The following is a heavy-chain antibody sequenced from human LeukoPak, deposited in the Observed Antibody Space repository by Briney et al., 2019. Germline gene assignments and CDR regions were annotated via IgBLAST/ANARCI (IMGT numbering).Heavy chain of an antibody. CDR1: GGTFSSYA. Sequence: ASVKVSCKASGGTFSSYAISWVRQAPGQGLEWMGWISAYNGNTNYAQKLQGRVTMTTDTSTSTAYMELRSLRSDDTAVYYCARGGRSSSWYVLNFDYWGQGTLVTVSS. V-gene: IGHV1-18*01. CDR3: ARGGRSSSWYVLNFDY. CDR2: ISAYNGNT. J-gene: IGHJ4*02. D-gene: IGHD6-13*01.